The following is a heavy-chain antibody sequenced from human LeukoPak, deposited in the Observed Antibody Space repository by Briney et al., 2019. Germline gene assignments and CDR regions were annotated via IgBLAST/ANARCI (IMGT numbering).Heavy chain of an antibody. CDR2: ISGSGGST. J-gene: IGHJ4*02. CDR1: GFNFSTYA. V-gene: IGHV3-23*01. D-gene: IGHD2-21*02. Sequence: PGGSLRLSCAASGFNFSTYARTWVRQAPGKGLEWVSAISGSGGSTYYADSVKGRFTISRDNSKNTLYLQMNSLRAEDTAVYYCAKDSVAVVTAYFDYWGQGTLVTVSS. CDR3: AKDSVAVVTAYFDY.